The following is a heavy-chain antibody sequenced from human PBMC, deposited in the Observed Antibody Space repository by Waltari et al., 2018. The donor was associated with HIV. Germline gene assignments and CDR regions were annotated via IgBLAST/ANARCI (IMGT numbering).Heavy chain of an antibody. V-gene: IGHV3-15*01. Sequence: EVQLVESGGGLVKPGGSLRLSCAASGFTLSTAWMHWVRQAPGKGAEGGCPIKRQTGGGATDYAATVKGRFTNWRDDSKNPLPLQMNSLMTEDTAGYYCVTDPGWGQGTMVTVSS. CDR1: GFTLSTAW. J-gene: IGHJ3*01. CDR2: IKRQTGGGAT. CDR3: VTDPG.